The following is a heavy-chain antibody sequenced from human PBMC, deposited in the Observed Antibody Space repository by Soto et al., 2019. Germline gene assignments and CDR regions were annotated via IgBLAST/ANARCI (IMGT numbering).Heavy chain of an antibody. Sequence: GGSLRLSCAASGFTFSSYGMHWVRQAPGKGLEWVAVIWYDGSNKYYADSVKGRFTISRDNSKNTLYLQMNSLRAEDTAVYYWARQHSSTPPAFDYWGQGTLVTVS. D-gene: IGHD2-2*01. CDR1: GFTFSSYG. CDR3: ARQHSSTPPAFDY. CDR2: IWYDGSNK. V-gene: IGHV3-33*01. J-gene: IGHJ4*02.